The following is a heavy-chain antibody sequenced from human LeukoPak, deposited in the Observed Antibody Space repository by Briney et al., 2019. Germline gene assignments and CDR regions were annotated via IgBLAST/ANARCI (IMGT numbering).Heavy chain of an antibody. J-gene: IGHJ3*02. CDR3: ARGLRYYYDSSGYYYDGSQDAFDI. V-gene: IGHV1-69*05. Sequence: SVKVSCKASGGTFSSYAISWVRQAPGQGLEWMGRIIPIFGTANYTQKFQGRVTITTDESTSTAYMELSSLRSEDTAVYYCARGLRYYYDSSGYYYDGSQDAFDIWGQGTMVTVSS. CDR1: GGTFSSYA. CDR2: IIPIFGTA. D-gene: IGHD3-22*01.